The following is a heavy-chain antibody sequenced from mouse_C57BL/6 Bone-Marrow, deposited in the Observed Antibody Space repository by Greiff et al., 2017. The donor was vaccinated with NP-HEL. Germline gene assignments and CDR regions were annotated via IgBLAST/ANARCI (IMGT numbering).Heavy chain of an antibody. J-gene: IGHJ4*01. CDR1: GFTFSDYG. CDR2: ISSGSSTI. Sequence: EVKVVESGGGLVKPGGSLKLSCAASGFTFSDYGMHWVRQAPEKGLEWVAYISSGSSTIYYADTVKGRFTISRDNAKNTLFLQMTSLRSEDTAMYYCARPPYGYDGDAMDYWGQGTSVTVSS. CDR3: ARPPYGYDGDAMDY. V-gene: IGHV5-17*01. D-gene: IGHD2-2*01.